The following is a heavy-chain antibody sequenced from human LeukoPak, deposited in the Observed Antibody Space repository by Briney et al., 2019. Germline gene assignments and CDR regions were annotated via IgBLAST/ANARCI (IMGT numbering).Heavy chain of an antibody. CDR1: GLSIADYT. CDR2: IYSDNT. J-gene: IGHJ4*02. D-gene: IGHD3-10*01. V-gene: IGHV3-66*01. Sequence: GGSLRLSCEASGLSIADYTMHWVRQVPGKGLEWVSFIYSDNTHYSDSVKGRFTISRDNSKNTLYLQMTSLRAEDTAVYYCAISSRSSSSGDWGQGILVTVSS. CDR3: AISSRSSSSGD.